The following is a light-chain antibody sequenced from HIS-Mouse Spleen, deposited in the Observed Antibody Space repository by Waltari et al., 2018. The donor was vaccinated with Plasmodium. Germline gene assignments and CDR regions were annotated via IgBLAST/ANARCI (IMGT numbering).Light chain of an antibody. Sequence: VITQSPATLSVSPGVRATHSCTASQSVSSDIAWYQQTPGQAPRPFIYGASTRATEITVRFSGSGAGTEYILTISSMQSEDLAVYYCKKYNNWPTFGQGTRLEIK. CDR1: QSVSSD. V-gene: IGKV3-15*01. CDR2: GAS. CDR3: KKYNNWPT. J-gene: IGKJ5*01.